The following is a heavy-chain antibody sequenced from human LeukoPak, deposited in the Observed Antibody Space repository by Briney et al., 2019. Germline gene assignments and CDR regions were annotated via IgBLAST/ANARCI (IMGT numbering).Heavy chain of an antibody. CDR3: AKFGLGEDCSRTSCPNDSHKYMVA. V-gene: IGHV3-30*18. CDR2: ASYDGSNK. Sequence: GGSLRPSCAASGFIFSNYGMHWVRQAPGKGLEWVAVASYDGSNKYYADSVKGRFTIARDTSKNTLYLQMNSLRPEDTAIYYCAKFGLGEDCSRTSCPNDSHKYMVAWGKGTTVTVSS. D-gene: IGHD2-2*01. CDR1: GFIFSNYG. J-gene: IGHJ6*03.